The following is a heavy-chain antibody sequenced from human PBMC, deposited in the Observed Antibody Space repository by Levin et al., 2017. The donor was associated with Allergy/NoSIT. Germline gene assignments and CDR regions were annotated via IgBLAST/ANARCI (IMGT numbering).Heavy chain of an antibody. D-gene: IGHD1-1*01. CDR2: IYPGDSDT. CDR3: ARRGTRDYYYYMDV. V-gene: IGHV5-51*01. CDR1: GYSFTSYW. Sequence: KVSCQGSGYSFTSYWIGWVRQMPGKGLGWMGIIYPGDSDTRYSPSFQGQVTISADKSISTAYLQWSSLKASDTAIYYCARRGTRDYYYYMDVWGKGTTVTVSS. J-gene: IGHJ6*03.